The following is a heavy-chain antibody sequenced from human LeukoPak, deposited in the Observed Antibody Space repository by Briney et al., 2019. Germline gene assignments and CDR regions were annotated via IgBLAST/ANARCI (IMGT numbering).Heavy chain of an antibody. J-gene: IGHJ4*02. V-gene: IGHV1-69*13. D-gene: IGHD3-10*01. CDR1: GGTFSSYA. Sequence: SVKVSCKASGGTFSSYAISWVRQAPGQGLEWMGGIIPIFGTANYAQKFQGRVTITADESTSTAYMELSSLRSEDTAVYYCARDSPYYYGSGSYYSDWGQGTLVTVSS. CDR2: IIPIFGTA. CDR3: ARDSPYYYGSGSYYSD.